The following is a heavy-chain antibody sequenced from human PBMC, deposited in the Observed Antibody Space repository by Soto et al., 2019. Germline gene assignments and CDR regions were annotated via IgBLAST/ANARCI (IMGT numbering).Heavy chain of an antibody. V-gene: IGHV1-69*13. CDR1: GGTFSSYA. D-gene: IGHD3-9*01. CDR3: ARAPVRYFDWLLPYYYYYGMDV. CDR2: IIPIFGTA. Sequence: SVKVSFKASGGTFSSYAISWVRQAPGQGLEWMGGIIPIFGTANYAQKFQGRVTITADESTSTAYMELSSLRSEDTAVYYCARAPVRYFDWLLPYYYYYGMDVWGQGTTVTVSS. J-gene: IGHJ6*02.